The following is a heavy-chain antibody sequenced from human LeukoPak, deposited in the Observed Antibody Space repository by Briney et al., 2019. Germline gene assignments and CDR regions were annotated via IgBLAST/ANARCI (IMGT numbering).Heavy chain of an antibody. CDR1: GYTFTGYY. Sequence: ASVKVSCTASGYTFTGYYMHWVRQAPGQGLEWMGRINPNSGGTNYAQKFQGRVTMTRDTSISTAYMELRSLRSDDTAIYYCARDSSSRYWGQGTPVTVSS. CDR2: INPNSGGT. V-gene: IGHV1-2*06. J-gene: IGHJ4*02. CDR3: ARDSSSRY. D-gene: IGHD6-6*01.